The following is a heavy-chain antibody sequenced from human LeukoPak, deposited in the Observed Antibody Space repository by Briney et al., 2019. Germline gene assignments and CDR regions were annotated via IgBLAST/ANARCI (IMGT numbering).Heavy chain of an antibody. D-gene: IGHD6-13*01. V-gene: IGHV3-23*01. CDR1: GSTFSSYA. CDR3: AKDRTGAAAGPGFDY. Sequence: GGSLRLSCAASGSTFSSYAMSWVRQAPGKGLEWVSAISGSGGSTYYADSVKGRFTISRDNSKNTLYLQMNSLRAEDTAVYYCAKDRTGAAAGPGFDYWGQGTLVTVSS. CDR2: ISGSGGST. J-gene: IGHJ4*02.